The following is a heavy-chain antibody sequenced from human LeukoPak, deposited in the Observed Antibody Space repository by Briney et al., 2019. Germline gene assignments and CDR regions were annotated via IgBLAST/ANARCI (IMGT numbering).Heavy chain of an antibody. J-gene: IGHJ4*02. CDR2: ISGSGGIT. CDR1: GFTFTSYA. CDR3: AKVLWFGDKYYFDY. V-gene: IGHV3-23*01. Sequence: GGSLRLSCAASGFTFTSYAITWTRQAPGKGLEWVSSISGSGGITNYADSVKGRFTISRDNSKNTLYLQMNSLRAEDTAVYYCAKVLWFGDKYYFDYWGQGTLVTVSS. D-gene: IGHD3-10*01.